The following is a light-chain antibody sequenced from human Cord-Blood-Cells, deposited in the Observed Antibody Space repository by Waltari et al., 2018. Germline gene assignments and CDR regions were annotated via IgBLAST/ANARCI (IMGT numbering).Light chain of an antibody. J-gene: IGLJ3*02. CDR2: DVS. V-gene: IGLV2-14*01. Sequence: QSALTQPASVSGSPGQSITISCTGTSSYVGGYSYVSWYQQHPGKAPKLMSYDVSKRPSGVSNRFSGSKSGNTASLTISGLQAEDEADYYCSSYTSSSTWVFGGGTKLTVL. CDR3: SSYTSSSTWV. CDR1: SSYVGGYSY.